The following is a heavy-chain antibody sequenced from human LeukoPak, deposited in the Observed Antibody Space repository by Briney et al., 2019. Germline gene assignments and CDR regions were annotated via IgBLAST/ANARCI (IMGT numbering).Heavy chain of an antibody. CDR2: ISGRSSHI. J-gene: IGHJ1*01. Sequence: KAGGSLRLSCSASGFSFSDYDMNWVRRAPGKGLEWVSAISGRSSHIYYGESVKGRFTISRDNAKNSLYLQMDSLGVEDTAVYYCGRAFPPLRTSSAGDLWGQGTLVIVSS. CDR3: GRAFPPLRTSSAGDL. V-gene: IGHV3-21*01. CDR1: GFSFSDYD. D-gene: IGHD3-16*01.